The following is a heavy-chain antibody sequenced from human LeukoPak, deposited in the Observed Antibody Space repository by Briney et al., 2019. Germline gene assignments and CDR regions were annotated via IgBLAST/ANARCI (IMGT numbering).Heavy chain of an antibody. CDR2: IYYSGDT. Sequence: SETLSLTCTVSGDSISPYYWGWIRQPPGKGLEWIGYIYYSGDTTYNPSLKSRVTISVDTSRNQFSLKLRSVTAADTAVYYCARDKQPGDYWGQGALVTVSS. J-gene: IGHJ4*02. CDR1: GDSISPYY. CDR3: ARDKQPGDY. V-gene: IGHV4-59*01. D-gene: IGHD5-18*01.